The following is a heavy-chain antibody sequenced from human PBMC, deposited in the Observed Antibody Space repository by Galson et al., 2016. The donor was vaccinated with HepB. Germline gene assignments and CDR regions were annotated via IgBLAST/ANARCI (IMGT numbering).Heavy chain of an antibody. Sequence: SVKVSCKASGGSFSKSTTGWVRQAPGQGLEWMGGIIPLFGRIDYSQKFQARVSITADESKSTAYMEMNSLTSDDTAMYYCSTTGGSVYAPSWGQGTPVTVSS. CDR2: IIPLFGRI. V-gene: IGHV1-69*13. D-gene: IGHD3-3*01. J-gene: IGHJ4*02. CDR3: STTGGSVYAPS. CDR1: GGSFSKST.